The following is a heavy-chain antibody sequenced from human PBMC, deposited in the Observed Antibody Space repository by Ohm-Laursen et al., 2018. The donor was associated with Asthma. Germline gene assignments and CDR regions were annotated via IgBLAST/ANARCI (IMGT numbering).Heavy chain of an antibody. J-gene: IGHJ4*02. V-gene: IGHV1-69*05. D-gene: IGHD3-16*02. Sequence: SVKVSCKASGGTFSSYAISWVRQAPGQGLEWMGGIIPIFGTANYAQKFQGRVTITRDTSASIAYMELSSLRPEDTAVYYCARRAFGGVIVSYYFDYWGQGTLVAVSS. CDR1: GGTFSSYA. CDR2: IIPIFGTA. CDR3: ARRAFGGVIVSYYFDY.